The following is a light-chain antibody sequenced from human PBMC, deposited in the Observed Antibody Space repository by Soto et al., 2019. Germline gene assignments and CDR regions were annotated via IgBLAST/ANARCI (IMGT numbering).Light chain of an antibody. CDR2: GAS. V-gene: IGKV3-15*01. J-gene: IGKJ1*01. CDR1: QSVGSN. Sequence: EIVMTQSPATLSVSPGERATLSCRARQSVGSNLAWYQQNPGQAPRLLIYGASTRAPGIPARFSGSGSGTEFTLTISSLQSEDFAIYFCQQYNNWPPDRTFGQGTKVEIK. CDR3: QQYNNWPPDRT.